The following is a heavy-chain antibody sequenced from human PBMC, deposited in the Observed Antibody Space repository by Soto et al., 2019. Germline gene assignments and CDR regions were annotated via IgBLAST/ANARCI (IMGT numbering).Heavy chain of an antibody. D-gene: IGHD3-9*01. V-gene: IGHV4-61*08. Sequence: SETLSLTCRVSVCSVDTGAYYWSWIRQPPGKGLEWIGYTLYSGSPNYNPSLQSLQSRVTISVDTSRNQFSLRLTSVTAADTALYYCARNDYYHRTLDIWGQGTLVTV. CDR3: ARNDYYHRTLDI. J-gene: IGHJ3*02. CDR1: VCSVDTGAYY. CDR2: TLYSGSP.